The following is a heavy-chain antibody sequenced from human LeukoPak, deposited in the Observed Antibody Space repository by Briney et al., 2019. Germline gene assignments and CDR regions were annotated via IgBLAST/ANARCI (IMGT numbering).Heavy chain of an antibody. Sequence: PGGSLRLSCAASGFTFTNYHMDWVRQPPGKGLEWVSFLSSSSDYISYADSVKGRFTISRDNAKNSLFLQMNSLRAEDTAIYYCAKRRYSVTDLRAFDIWGQGTMVTVSS. V-gene: IGHV3-21*01. J-gene: IGHJ3*02. CDR3: AKRRYSVTDLRAFDI. D-gene: IGHD5/OR15-5a*01. CDR2: LSSSSDYI. CDR1: GFTFTNYH.